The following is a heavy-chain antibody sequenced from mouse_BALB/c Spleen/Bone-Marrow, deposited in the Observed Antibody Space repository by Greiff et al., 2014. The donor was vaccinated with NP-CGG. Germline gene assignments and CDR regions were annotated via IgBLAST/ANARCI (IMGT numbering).Heavy chain of an antibody. J-gene: IGHJ1*01. V-gene: IGHV7-3*02. CDR1: GFTFTDYY. CDR3: ARDINYDIYWYFDV. D-gene: IGHD2-4*01. Sequence: EVQRVESGGGLVQPGGSLRLSCATSGFTFTDYYMSWVRQPPGKALEWLGFIRNKANGYTTEYSASVKGRFTISRDNSQSILYLQLNTLRAEDSATCYCARDINYDIYWYFDVWGAGTTVTVSS. CDR2: IRNKANGYTT.